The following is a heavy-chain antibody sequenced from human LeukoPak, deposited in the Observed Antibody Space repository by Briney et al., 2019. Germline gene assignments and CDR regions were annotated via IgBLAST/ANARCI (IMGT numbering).Heavy chain of an antibody. Sequence: SVKVSCTASGGTFSSYAISWVRQAPGQGLEWMGRIIPILGIANYAQKFQGRVTITADKSTSTAYMELSSLRSEDTAVYYCARDGSSGYERHFDYWGQGTLVTVSS. D-gene: IGHD3-22*01. CDR2: IIPILGIA. CDR3: ARDGSSGYERHFDY. CDR1: GGTFSSYA. V-gene: IGHV1-69*04. J-gene: IGHJ4*02.